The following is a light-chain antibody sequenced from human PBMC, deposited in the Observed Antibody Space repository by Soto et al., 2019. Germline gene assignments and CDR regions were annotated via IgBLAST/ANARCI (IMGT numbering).Light chain of an antibody. Sequence: VLTQSPGTLSLSPGESATLSCRASESVTSSSLAWYQLKPGQAPRLLMFGASNRGTGTPARFSGSGSGTDFILTISRLEPEDSALYYCQQFDASRQYTFGQGTRVEI. V-gene: IGKV3-20*01. CDR2: GAS. CDR3: QQFDASRQYT. CDR1: ESVTSSS. J-gene: IGKJ2*01.